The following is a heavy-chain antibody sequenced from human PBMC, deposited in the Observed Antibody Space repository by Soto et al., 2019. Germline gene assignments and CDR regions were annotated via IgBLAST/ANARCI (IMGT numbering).Heavy chain of an antibody. CDR1: GFTFDDYA. CDR2: ISWNSGSI. J-gene: IGHJ5*02. CDR3: ATGPRRVVVAAIRS. Sequence: EVQLVESGGGLVQPGRSLRLSCAASGFTFDDYAMHWVRQAPGKGLEWVSGISWNSGSIGYADSVKGRFTISRDNAKNSLYLQMNSLRAEDTALYYCATGPRRVVVAAIRSWGQGTLVTVSS. V-gene: IGHV3-9*01. D-gene: IGHD2-15*01.